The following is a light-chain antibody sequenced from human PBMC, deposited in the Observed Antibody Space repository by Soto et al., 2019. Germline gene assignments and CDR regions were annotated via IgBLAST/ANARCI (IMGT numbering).Light chain of an antibody. V-gene: IGLV2-14*03. CDR3: SSYTSSGTLYV. CDR1: RSEFGGYNY. J-gene: IGLJ1*01. CDR2: NVS. Sequence: QSVLTQPASVSGSPGQSITISCTGTRSEFGGYNYVSWYQQHPGKAPKLIIYNVSDRPSGVSNHFSGSKSGNTASLTISGLQAEDEADYSCSSYTSSGTLYVFGTGTKVAVL.